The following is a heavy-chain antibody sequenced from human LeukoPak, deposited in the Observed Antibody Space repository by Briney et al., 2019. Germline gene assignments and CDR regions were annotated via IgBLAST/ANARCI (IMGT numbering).Heavy chain of an antibody. D-gene: IGHD3-22*01. J-gene: IGHJ5*02. Sequence: ASVKVSCKASGYTFTSYYMHWVRQAPGQGLEWMGIINPSGGSTSYAQKFQGRVTMTRDMSTSTVYMELSSLRSEDTAAYYCARDAYYYDSSGSPAGFDPWGQGTLVTVSS. CDR1: GYTFTSYY. CDR2: INPSGGST. CDR3: ARDAYYYDSSGSPAGFDP. V-gene: IGHV1-46*01.